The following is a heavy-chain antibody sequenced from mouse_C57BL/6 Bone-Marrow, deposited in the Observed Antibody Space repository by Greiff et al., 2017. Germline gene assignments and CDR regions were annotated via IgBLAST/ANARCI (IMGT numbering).Heavy chain of an antibody. Sequence: EVKLVESGGGLVKPGGSLKLSCAASGFTFSDYGMHWVRQAPEKGLEWVAYISSGSSTIYYADTVKGRFTISRDNAKNTLFLQMTSLRSGDTAMYYCAYYGSSYGYWYFDVWGTGTTVTVSS. D-gene: IGHD1-1*01. CDR3: AYYGSSYGYWYFDV. CDR1: GFTFSDYG. J-gene: IGHJ1*03. V-gene: IGHV5-17*01. CDR2: ISSGSSTI.